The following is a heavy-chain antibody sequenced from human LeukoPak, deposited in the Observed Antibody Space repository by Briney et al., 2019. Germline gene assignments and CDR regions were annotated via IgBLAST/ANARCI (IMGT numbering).Heavy chain of an antibody. J-gene: IGHJ4*02. CDR2: IKQDGSEK. Sequence: PGGSLRLSCTASGFTFGDYAMSWFRQAPGKGLEWVANIKQDGSEKYYVDSVKGRFTISRDNAKNSLYLQMNSLRAEDTAVYYCARELSEVPYDYWGQGTLVTVSS. CDR1: GFTFGDYA. CDR3: ARELSEVPYDY. D-gene: IGHD2/OR15-2a*01. V-gene: IGHV3-7*01.